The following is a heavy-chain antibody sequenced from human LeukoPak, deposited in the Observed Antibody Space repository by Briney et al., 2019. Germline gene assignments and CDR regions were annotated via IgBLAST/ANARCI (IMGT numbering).Heavy chain of an antibody. CDR3: ARGSHYDSSGYYYVGYFDY. CDR1: GGSISSYY. J-gene: IGHJ4*02. Sequence: PSETLSLTCTVSGGSISSYYWSWIRQPPGKGLEWIGYIYYSGSTNYNPSLKSRVTTSVDTSKNQFSLKLSSVTAADTAVYYCARGSHYDSSGYYYVGYFDYWGQGTLVTVSS. CDR2: IYYSGST. V-gene: IGHV4-59*01. D-gene: IGHD3-22*01.